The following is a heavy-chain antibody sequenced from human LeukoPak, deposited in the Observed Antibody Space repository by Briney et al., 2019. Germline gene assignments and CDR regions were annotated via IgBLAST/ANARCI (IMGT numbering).Heavy chain of an antibody. CDR2: INPDGITT. Sequence: GGSLRLSCAASGFAFSTYWMHWVRQAPGKGLEWVSRINPDGITTTYADSVKGRFTISSDNAKNTLFLQMNSLRAEDTAVYYCARDYYYGMDVWGQGTTITVSS. V-gene: IGHV3-74*01. CDR1: GFAFSTYW. CDR3: ARDYYYGMDV. J-gene: IGHJ6*02.